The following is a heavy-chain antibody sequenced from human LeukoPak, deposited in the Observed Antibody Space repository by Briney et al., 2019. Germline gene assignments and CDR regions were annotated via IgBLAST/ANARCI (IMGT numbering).Heavy chain of an antibody. CDR3: ARGRGYDILTGHTDRGLDFDY. CDR1: GYTFTSYD. J-gene: IGHJ4*02. CDR2: MNPNSGNT. D-gene: IGHD3-9*01. V-gene: IGHV1-8*01. Sequence: ASVKVSCKASGYTFTSYDINWVRQATGQGLEWMGWMNPNSGNTGNAQKFQGRVTMTRNTSISTAYMELSSLRSEDTAVYYCARGRGYDILTGHTDRGLDFDYWGQGTLVTVSS.